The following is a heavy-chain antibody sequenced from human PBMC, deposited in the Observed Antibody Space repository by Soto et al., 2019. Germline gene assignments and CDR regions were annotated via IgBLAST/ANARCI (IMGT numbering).Heavy chain of an antibody. J-gene: IGHJ4*02. D-gene: IGHD3-10*01. CDR1: GFTFTSSA. CDR3: AAFGLKRRSNFDY. V-gene: IGHV1-58*01. CDR2: IVVGSGNT. Sequence: GASVKVSCKASGFTFTSSAVQWVRQARGQRLEWIGWIVVGSGNTNYAQKFQERDTITRDMSTSTAYMELSSLRSEDTAVYYCAAFGLKRRSNFDYWRQGTLVTVSS.